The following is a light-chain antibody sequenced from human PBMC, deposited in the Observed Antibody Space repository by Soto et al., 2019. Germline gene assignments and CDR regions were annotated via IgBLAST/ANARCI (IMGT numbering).Light chain of an antibody. J-gene: IGLJ3*02. V-gene: IGLV2-14*01. Sequence: QSALTQPASVSGSPGQPITISCTGTSSDVGGYNYVSWYQQHPGKATKLMIYDVSNRPSGVSNRFSGSKSGNTASLTISGLQAEDEADYYCSSYTSSSTRVFGGGTKLTVL. CDR1: SSDVGGYNY. CDR2: DVS. CDR3: SSYTSSSTRV.